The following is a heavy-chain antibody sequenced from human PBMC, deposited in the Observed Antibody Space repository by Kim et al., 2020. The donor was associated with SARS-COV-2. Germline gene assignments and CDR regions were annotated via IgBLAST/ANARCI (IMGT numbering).Heavy chain of an antibody. CDR3: AKGKWFDY. V-gene: IGHV3-30*02. J-gene: IGHJ4*02. D-gene: IGHD2-8*01. CDR2: GSNK. Sequence: GSNKYYAYSGKGRFTNSRDNSKNALYLQMNSLRAEDTAVYYCAKGKWFDYWCQGTLVTVSS.